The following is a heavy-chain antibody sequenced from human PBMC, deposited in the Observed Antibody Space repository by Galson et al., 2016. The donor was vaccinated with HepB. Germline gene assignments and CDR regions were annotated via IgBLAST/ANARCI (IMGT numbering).Heavy chain of an antibody. J-gene: IGHJ6*02. Sequence: SLRLSCAASGFTFSSYDMHWVRQPTGKGLEWVSVIGTAGNTYYPGSVRGRFTISRENAKDSLDLKMNSLRAGDTAVYYCARGAPRPVPCYYYGMDVWGQGTTVTVSS. CDR2: IGTAGNT. V-gene: IGHV3-13*01. CDR3: ARGAPRPVPCYYYGMDV. CDR1: GFTFSSYD.